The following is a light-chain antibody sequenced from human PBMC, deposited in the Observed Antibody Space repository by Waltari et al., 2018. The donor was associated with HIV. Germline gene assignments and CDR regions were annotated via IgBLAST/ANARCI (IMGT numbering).Light chain of an antibody. CDR2: GAS. Sequence: DIQMTQSPSSLSASVGDRVTITCRASQSINSYLNWYQQKPRKAPKLLIYGASSLQSGVPSRFSGSGSGTHFTLTISSLQPEDFATYYCQQSYSIPLTFGGVTTVGIK. CDR3: QQSYSIPLT. J-gene: IGKJ4*01. CDR1: QSINSY. V-gene: IGKV1-39*01.